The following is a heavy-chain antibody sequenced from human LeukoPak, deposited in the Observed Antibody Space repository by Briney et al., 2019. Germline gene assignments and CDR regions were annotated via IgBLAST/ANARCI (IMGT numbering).Heavy chain of an antibody. D-gene: IGHD1-26*01. Sequence: GGSLRLSCAASGFTFSSYWMSWVRHAPGKGLEWVANIKQDGSEKNYVDSVKGRFTISRDNAKNSQYLQINSLRVEDTAVYYCARSGSDFDCWGQGTLVSVSS. CDR3: ARSGSDFDC. J-gene: IGHJ4*02. CDR1: GFTFSSYW. CDR2: IKQDGSEK. V-gene: IGHV3-7*01.